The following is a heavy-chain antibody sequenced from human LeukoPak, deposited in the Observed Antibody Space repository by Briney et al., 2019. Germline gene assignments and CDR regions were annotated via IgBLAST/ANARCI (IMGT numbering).Heavy chain of an antibody. CDR3: AKDRHTAMAPVYLI. Sequence: GGSLRLSCAASGFTFSIYAMSWVRQAPGKGLEWVSAISGSGGTAYYADSVKGRFTISRDNSKNTLYLQMNSLRAEDTAVYYCAKDRHTAMAPVYLIWGQGTLVTVSS. CDR2: ISGSGGTA. D-gene: IGHD5-18*01. J-gene: IGHJ4*02. V-gene: IGHV3-23*01. CDR1: GFTFSIYA.